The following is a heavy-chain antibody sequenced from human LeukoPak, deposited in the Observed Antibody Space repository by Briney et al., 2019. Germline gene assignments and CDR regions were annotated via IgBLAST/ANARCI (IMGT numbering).Heavy chain of an antibody. J-gene: IGHJ4*02. CDR1: GFTFSSYS. V-gene: IGHV3-21*01. CDR3: AREGMVATFDY. Sequence: SGGSLRLSCAASGFTFSSYSMNWVRQAPGKGLEWVSSISSSSSYIYYADSVKGRFTISRDKAKNSLYLQMNSLRAEDTAIYYCAREGMVATFDYWGQGTLVTVSS. D-gene: IGHD5-12*01. CDR2: ISSSSSYI.